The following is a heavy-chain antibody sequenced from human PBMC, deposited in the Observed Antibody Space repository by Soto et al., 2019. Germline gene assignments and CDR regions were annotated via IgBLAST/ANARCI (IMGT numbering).Heavy chain of an antibody. V-gene: IGHV1-18*01. CDR2: ISAYNGNT. J-gene: IGHJ1*01. D-gene: IGHD2-21*01. Sequence: EASVKVSCKASGYTFTSYGISWVRQAPGQGLEWMGWISAYNGNTNYAQKLQGRVTMTTDTSTSTAYMELRSLRSDDTAVYYCARDGKVVPAQYFQHWGQGTLVTVSS. CDR1: GYTFTSYG. CDR3: ARDGKVVPAQYFQH.